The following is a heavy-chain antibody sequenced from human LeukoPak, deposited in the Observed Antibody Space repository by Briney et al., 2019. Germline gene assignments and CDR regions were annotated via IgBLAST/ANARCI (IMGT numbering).Heavy chain of an antibody. D-gene: IGHD5-18*01. CDR1: GASISSYY. CDR2: IYYSGST. Sequence: PSETLSLTCTVSGASISSYYWSWIRQPPGKGLEWIGYIYYSGSTNYNPSLKSRVTISVDTSKNQFSLKLSSVTAGDTAVYYCARWLYSDTAMVYYFDYWGQGTLVTVSS. J-gene: IGHJ4*02. V-gene: IGHV4-59*01. CDR3: ARWLYSDTAMVYYFDY.